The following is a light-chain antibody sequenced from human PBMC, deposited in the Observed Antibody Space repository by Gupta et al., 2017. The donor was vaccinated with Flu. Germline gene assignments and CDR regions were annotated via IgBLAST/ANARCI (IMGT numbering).Light chain of an antibody. CDR1: TSDVGRYDL. CDR2: EVT. J-gene: IGLJ3*02. Sequence: SITISCTGTTSDVGRYDLVSWYQHHPGRAPKVLIYEVTQRPSGVSTRFSGSRSGDTASLTISGLQAEDEADYYCCSYAGGSTVVFGGGTKLTVL. V-gene: IGLV2-23*02. CDR3: CSYAGGSTVV.